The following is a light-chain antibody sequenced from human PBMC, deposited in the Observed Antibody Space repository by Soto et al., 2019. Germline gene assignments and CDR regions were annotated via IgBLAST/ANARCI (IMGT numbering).Light chain of an antibody. CDR1: HSFSIY. J-gene: IGKJ1*01. V-gene: IGKV1-39*01. CDR3: QQSYRTPWT. Sequence: DIQMTQSPSYLSASVGDRVTITCRTSHSFSIYLNWYQQKPGKAPTLLIYAASSLGSGVPSRFSGSGSGTDFTLIISSLQPEDIATYYCQQSYRTPWTFGQGTKVEIK. CDR2: AAS.